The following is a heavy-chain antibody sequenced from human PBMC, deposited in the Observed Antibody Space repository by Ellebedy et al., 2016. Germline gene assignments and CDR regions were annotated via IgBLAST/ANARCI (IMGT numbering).Heavy chain of an antibody. V-gene: IGHV3-66*01. CDR1: GFSVSSNY. CDR3: AKGNAVPGPEPLDF. Sequence: GESLKISCVVSGFSVSSNYLSWVRQAPGKGLEWVSVIYAGGSTFYADSVKGRFTISRDNSKNTLYLQMNSLTVEDTAVYYCAKGNAVPGPEPLDFWGQGTLVTVSS. J-gene: IGHJ4*02. D-gene: IGHD6-19*01. CDR2: IYAGGST.